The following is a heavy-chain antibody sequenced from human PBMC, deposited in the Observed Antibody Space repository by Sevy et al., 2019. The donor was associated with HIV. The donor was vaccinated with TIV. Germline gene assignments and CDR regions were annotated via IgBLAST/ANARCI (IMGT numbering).Heavy chain of an antibody. J-gene: IGHJ4*02. CDR1: GFIFSSHW. D-gene: IGHD3-22*01. Sequence: GGSLRLSCEASGFIFSSHWMNWVRRAPGKGLEWVANINQHGSDKNYVASVEGRFSISRDNAKNSLYLQMNSLRVGETVVYYCARGDYYDSGPLIDYRPLDHWGRGTLVTVSS. CDR3: ARGDYYDSGPLIDYRPLDH. V-gene: IGHV3-7*01. CDR2: INQHGSDK.